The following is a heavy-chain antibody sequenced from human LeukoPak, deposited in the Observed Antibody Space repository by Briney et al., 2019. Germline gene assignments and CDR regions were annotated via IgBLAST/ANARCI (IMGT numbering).Heavy chain of an antibody. Sequence: GESLKISCKASGYSFTTYWIGWVRQMPGKGLEWMGVIYPGDSDTRYSPSLQGQVTISADKSISTAYLQWSTLTASDTAIYYCATYSHQLTRIDSWGQGTLVTVSS. J-gene: IGHJ4*02. CDR1: GYSFTTYW. CDR2: IYPGDSDT. D-gene: IGHD2-15*01. CDR3: ATYSHQLTRIDS. V-gene: IGHV5-51*01.